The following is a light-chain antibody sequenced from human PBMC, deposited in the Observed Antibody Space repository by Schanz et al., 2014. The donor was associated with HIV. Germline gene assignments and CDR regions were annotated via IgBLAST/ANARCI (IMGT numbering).Light chain of an antibody. CDR1: QSVSIN. V-gene: IGKV3-15*01. CDR3: QQRTNWPPLT. CDR2: GAS. J-gene: IGKJ5*01. Sequence: EIVMTQSPATLSVSPGEGATLSCRASQSVSINLAWYQQKPGQAPRLLIFGASTRATGIPARFSGSGSGTEFTLTISSLLSEDFAVYYCQQRTNWPPLTFGQGTRLEIK.